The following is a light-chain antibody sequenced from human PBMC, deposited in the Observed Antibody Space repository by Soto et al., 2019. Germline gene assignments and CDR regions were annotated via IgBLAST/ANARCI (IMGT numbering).Light chain of an antibody. Sequence: DIQMTQSPSTLSASLGDRVTITCRASESIRTWLAWYQHKPGKAPKFLIYDASSLESGVPSRFSGSGSGTDFTLTISSLQPEDFATYYCQQSYSTPETFGQGTKVDIK. V-gene: IGKV1-39*01. J-gene: IGKJ1*01. CDR1: ESIRTW. CDR3: QQSYSTPET. CDR2: DAS.